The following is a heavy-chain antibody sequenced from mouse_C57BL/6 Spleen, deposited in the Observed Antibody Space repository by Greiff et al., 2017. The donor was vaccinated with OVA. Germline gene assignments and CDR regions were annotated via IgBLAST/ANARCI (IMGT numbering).Heavy chain of an antibody. J-gene: IGHJ1*03. V-gene: IGHV1-55*01. Sequence: QVQLQQPGAELVKPGASVKMSCKASGYTFTSYWITWVKQRPGQGLEWIGDIYPGSGSTNYNEKFKSKATLTVDTSSSTAYMQLSSLTSEDSAVYYCARFNDGYPRGGWYFDVWGTGTTVTVSS. CDR3: ARFNDGYPRGGWYFDV. CDR2: IYPGSGST. CDR1: GYTFTSYW. D-gene: IGHD2-3*01.